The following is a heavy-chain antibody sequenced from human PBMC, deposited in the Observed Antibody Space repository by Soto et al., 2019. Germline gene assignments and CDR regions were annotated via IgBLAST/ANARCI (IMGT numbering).Heavy chain of an antibody. V-gene: IGHV1-18*01. CDR2: ISTYNGNT. D-gene: IGHD1-7*01. CDR3: ARDREYNWNYNWFDP. CDR1: GYTFTSYG. Sequence: QVQLVQSGAEVKKPGASVKVSCNASGYTFTSYGISWVRQAPGQGLEWMGWISTYNGNTNFTQKLQGRVTMTTDTSTSTAYMELRSLRSDDTAVYYCARDREYNWNYNWFDPWGQGTLVTVSS. J-gene: IGHJ5*02.